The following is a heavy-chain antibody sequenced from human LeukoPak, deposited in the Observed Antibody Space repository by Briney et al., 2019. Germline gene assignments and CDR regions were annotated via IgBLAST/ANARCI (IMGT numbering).Heavy chain of an antibody. CDR1: GFTFSSYW. V-gene: IGHV3-74*01. CDR2: INDDGSSA. D-gene: IGHD6-19*01. Sequence: GGSLRLSCAASGFTFSSYWLHWVRQAPGKGLVWVSRINDDGSSATYADSVKGRFTFSRDNAKNTLYLQMNSLRAEDTAVYYCARGGYSRGWYLDFDIWGQGTMVTVSS. CDR3: ARGGYSRGWYLDFDI. J-gene: IGHJ3*02.